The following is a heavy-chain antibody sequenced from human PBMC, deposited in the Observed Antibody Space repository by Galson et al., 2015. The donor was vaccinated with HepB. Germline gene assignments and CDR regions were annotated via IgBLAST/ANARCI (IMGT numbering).Heavy chain of an antibody. CDR3: AYNSSDRYFDS. D-gene: IGHD6-19*01. CDR1: GDSMSSGGYY. Sequence: TLSLTCTVSGDSMSSGGYYWSWIRHHPVKGLEWLGLISYSGSTYYNPSLKSRVIISIDTSKNQFSLKVRSVTAADTAMYYCAYNSSDRYFDSWGHGTLVTVSS. J-gene: IGHJ4*01. V-gene: IGHV4-31*03. CDR2: ISYSGST.